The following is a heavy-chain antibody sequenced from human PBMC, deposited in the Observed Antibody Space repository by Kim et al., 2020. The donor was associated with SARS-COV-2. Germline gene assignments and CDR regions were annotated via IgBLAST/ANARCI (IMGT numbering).Heavy chain of an antibody. V-gene: IGHV4-39*01. Sequence: SETLSLTCSVSGGSISNDNTFWGWIRQPPGKGLEWIGSIHYSGTTYCNPSLKSRLTISVDTSKNQFSLKLTSVTAADTAVFYCARHDWRGSDGFDIWGQGTVVTVSS. CDR2: IHYSGTT. J-gene: IGHJ3*02. CDR1: GGSISNDNTF. CDR3: ARHDWRGSDGFDI. D-gene: IGHD3-3*01.